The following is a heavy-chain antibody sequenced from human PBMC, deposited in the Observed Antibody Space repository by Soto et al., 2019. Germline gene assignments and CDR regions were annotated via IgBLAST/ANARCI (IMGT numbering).Heavy chain of an antibody. D-gene: IGHD3-9*01. CDR3: AKVDRAFDFFEY. V-gene: IGHV3-23*01. Sequence: EVQLLESGGGLVQPGGSLRLSCAASGFTFGSYAMSWIRQAPGKGLEWVSVITGRGPTTYYGDSVKGRFTVSRDNSKNTLYLQMHSLRVDDTAVYYCAKVDRAFDFFEYWGQGTLPTVSS. J-gene: IGHJ4*02. CDR2: ITGRGPTT. CDR1: GFTFGSYA.